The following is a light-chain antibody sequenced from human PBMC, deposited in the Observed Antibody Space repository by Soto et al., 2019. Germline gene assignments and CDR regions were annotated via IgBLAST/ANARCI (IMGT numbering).Light chain of an antibody. CDR1: QSVGSS. J-gene: IGKJ3*01. CDR3: QQSSNGAT. V-gene: IGKV3-11*01. Sequence: EIVLTQSPATLSLSPGERATLSCRASQSVGSSLAWYQQKPGQAPRLLIFRASYRPTAIPARFSGSGFGTDFTLTIRSLEPEDFAVYYCQQSSNGATFGPGTKVDVK. CDR2: RAS.